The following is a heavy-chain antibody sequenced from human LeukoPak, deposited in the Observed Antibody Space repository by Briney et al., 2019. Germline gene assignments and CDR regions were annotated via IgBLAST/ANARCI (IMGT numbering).Heavy chain of an antibody. CDR2: ISSNGNYI. J-gene: IGHJ4*02. V-gene: IGHV3-21*01. Sequence: GGSLRLSCAASGFTFSIYSMNWVRQAPGKGLEWVSSISSNGNYIYYADSVKGRFTISRDNAKNSLYLQMNSLRAEDTAVYDCVKRARLADNWDQGILVTVSS. CDR1: GFTFSIYS. CDR3: VKRARLADN. D-gene: IGHD6-6*01.